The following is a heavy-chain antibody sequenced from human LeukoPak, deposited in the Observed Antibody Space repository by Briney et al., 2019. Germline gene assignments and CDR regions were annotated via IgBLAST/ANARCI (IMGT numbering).Heavy chain of an antibody. Sequence: GGSLRLSCAASGFTFSSYAMSWVRQAPGKGLEWVSAISGSGGSTYYADSVKGRFTISRDNSKNTLYLQMNSLRAEDTAVYYCAKGYCSSTSCRLFDYWGQGTLVTVSS. J-gene: IGHJ4*02. V-gene: IGHV3-23*01. D-gene: IGHD2-2*01. CDR1: GFTFSSYA. CDR2: ISGSGGST. CDR3: AKGYCSSTSCRLFDY.